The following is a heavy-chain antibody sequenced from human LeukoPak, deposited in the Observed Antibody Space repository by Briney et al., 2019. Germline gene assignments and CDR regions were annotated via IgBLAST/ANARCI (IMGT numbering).Heavy chain of an antibody. CDR1: GFTFSRYW. CDR2: IKTDGSTT. Sequence: GGSLRLSCAASGFTFSRYWMHWVRQAPGKGLAWVSNIKTDGSTTNYADSVKGRFTISRDNAKNTLYLQMNGLRAEDTAVYYCATDTFGPNDCWGQGTLVTVSS. CDR3: ATDTFGPNDC. D-gene: IGHD3-16*01. V-gene: IGHV3-74*01. J-gene: IGHJ4*02.